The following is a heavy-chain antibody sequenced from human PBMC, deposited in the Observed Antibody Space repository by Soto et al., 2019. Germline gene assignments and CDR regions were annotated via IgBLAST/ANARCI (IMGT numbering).Heavy chain of an antibody. Sequence: QVQLQQWGAGLLKPSETLSLTCAVYGGSFSGYYWSWIRQPPGKGLEWIGEINHSGSTNYNPSLKSRVTISVDTSKNQFSLKLSSVTAADTAVYYCARGRYSYGWNWGQGTLVTVSS. CDR3: ARGRYSYGWN. J-gene: IGHJ4*02. CDR1: GGSFSGYY. D-gene: IGHD5-18*01. CDR2: INHSGST. V-gene: IGHV4-34*01.